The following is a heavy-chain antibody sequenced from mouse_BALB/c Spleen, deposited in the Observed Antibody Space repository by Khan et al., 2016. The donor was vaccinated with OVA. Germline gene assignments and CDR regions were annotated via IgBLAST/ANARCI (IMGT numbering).Heavy chain of an antibody. J-gene: IGHJ3*01. CDR3: ARRDYGSSDGFAY. D-gene: IGHD1-1*01. Sequence: QVQLQQSGPGLVQPSQSLSITCTVSDFSLTNYGVHWVRQSPGQGLEWLGVIWSGRSTAYNDAFISRLSIIKENSKSQDFFKMNSLKVDDIDIYYCARRDYGSSDGFAYWGQGTLVTVSA. CDR1: DFSLTNYG. CDR2: IWSGRST. V-gene: IGHV2-4*02.